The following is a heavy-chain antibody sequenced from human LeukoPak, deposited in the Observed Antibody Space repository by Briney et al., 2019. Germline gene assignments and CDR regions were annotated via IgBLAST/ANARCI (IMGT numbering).Heavy chain of an antibody. D-gene: IGHD3-10*01. J-gene: IGHJ5*02. Sequence: PSETLSLTCSVSGGSISSYYWSWIRQPPGKGLEWIGYIYYSGSTTKYNPSLKSRVTISVETSKNQFSLKLKSVTAADTAVYYCARGGYYGSGNDFRFDPWGQGTLVTVSS. V-gene: IGHV4-59*01. CDR1: GGSISSYY. CDR2: IYYSGSTT. CDR3: ARGGYYGSGNDFRFDP.